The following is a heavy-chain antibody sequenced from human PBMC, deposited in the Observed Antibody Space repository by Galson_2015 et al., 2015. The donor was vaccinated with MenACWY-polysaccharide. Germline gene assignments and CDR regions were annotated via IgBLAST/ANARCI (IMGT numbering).Heavy chain of an antibody. J-gene: IGHJ4*02. CDR1: GFIFADYA. CDR3: TRDRPLDY. Sequence: LRLSCATSGFIFADYAMAWFRQAPGKGLEWIGFIRTNADGGATNYAASVRGRFTISRDDSRSITYLEMNSLITEDTAVYFCTRDRPLDYWGQGTLVSVSS. CDR2: IRTNADGGAT. V-gene: IGHV3-49*03.